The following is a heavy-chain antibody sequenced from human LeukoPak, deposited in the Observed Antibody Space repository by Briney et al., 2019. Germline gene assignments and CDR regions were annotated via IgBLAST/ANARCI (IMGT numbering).Heavy chain of an antibody. CDR2: IYYSGST. V-gene: IGHV4-39*07. J-gene: IGHJ4*02. CDR3: AREGLDGGYSYGLGY. D-gene: IGHD5-18*01. CDR1: GGSISSSSYY. Sequence: PSETLSLTCTVSGGSISSSSYYWGWIRQPPGKGLEWIGSIYYSGSTYYNPSLKSRVTISVDTSKNQFSLKLSSVTAADTAVYYCAREGLDGGYSYGLGYWGQGTLVTVSS.